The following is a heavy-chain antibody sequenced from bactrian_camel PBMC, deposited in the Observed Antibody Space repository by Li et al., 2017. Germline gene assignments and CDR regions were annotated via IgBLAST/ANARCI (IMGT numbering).Heavy chain of an antibody. CDR3: AAGGPFVCRGACYCKTLRPSDEY. CDR1: EDTRGC. J-gene: IGHJ4*01. V-gene: IGHV3S53*01. CDR2: IDSDGNP. D-gene: IGHD3*01. Sequence: HVQLVESGGGLVHPGGSLRLSCAASEDTRGCMGWFRQPPGEQREGIAAIDSDGNPIYADSVKGRFSVSRDDAKNTLYLQMNNVTREDTAVYYCAAGGPFVCRGACYCKTLRPSDEYWGQGTQVTVS.